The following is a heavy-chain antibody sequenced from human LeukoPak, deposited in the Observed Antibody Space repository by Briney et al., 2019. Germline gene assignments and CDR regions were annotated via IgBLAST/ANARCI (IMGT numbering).Heavy chain of an antibody. CDR1: GGSISSSSYY. V-gene: IGHV4-39*01. CDR3: ARRAAAASSGVDY. Sequence: KPSETLSLTCTVSGGSISSSSYYWGWIRQPPGKGLEWIGSIYYSGSTYYNPSLKSRVTISVDTSKNQFSLKLSSVTAADTAVYYCARRAAAASSGVDYWGQGTLVTVSS. J-gene: IGHJ4*02. D-gene: IGHD6-13*01. CDR2: IYYSGST.